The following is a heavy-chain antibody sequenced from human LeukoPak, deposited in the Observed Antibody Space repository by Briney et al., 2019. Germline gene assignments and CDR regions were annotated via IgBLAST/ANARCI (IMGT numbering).Heavy chain of an antibody. J-gene: IGHJ3*02. CDR2: IYYSGST. CDR1: GGSISSSSYY. D-gene: IGHD3-9*01. CDR3: ARALPDYDILTGYYMGSAFDI. Sequence: SETLSLTCTVSGGSISSSSYYWGWIRQPPGKGLEWIGSIYYSGSTYYNPSLKSRVTMSVDTSKNQFSLKLSSVTAADTAVYYRARALPDYDILTGYYMGSAFDIWGQGTMVTVSS. V-gene: IGHV4-39*07.